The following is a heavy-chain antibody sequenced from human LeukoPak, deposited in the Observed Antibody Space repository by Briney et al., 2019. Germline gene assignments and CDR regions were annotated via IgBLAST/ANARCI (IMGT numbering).Heavy chain of an antibody. Sequence: PSETLSLTCAVSGYSISSGYYWGWIRQPPGKGLEWIGSIYHSGSTSYNPSLKSRVTISVDTSKSQFSLKLSSVPAADTAVYYCATRKSGSYFFDYWGQGTLVTVSS. D-gene: IGHD1-26*01. CDR3: ATRKSGSYFFDY. J-gene: IGHJ4*02. V-gene: IGHV4-38-2*01. CDR1: GYSISSGYY. CDR2: IYHSGST.